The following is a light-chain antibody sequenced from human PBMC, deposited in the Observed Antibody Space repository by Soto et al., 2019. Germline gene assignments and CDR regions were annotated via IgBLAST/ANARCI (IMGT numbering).Light chain of an antibody. Sequence: EIVLTHSPGTLSLYQGARTTLSCRASESLSSRYLAWYQQTPGRAPRILIYGASSRATGIPDRISGSGSGTDFTLTISRLEPADFAVYYCRQYGSPPGVTFGQGTRLEIK. J-gene: IGKJ5*01. CDR1: ESLSSRY. CDR2: GAS. CDR3: RQYGSPPGVT. V-gene: IGKV3-20*01.